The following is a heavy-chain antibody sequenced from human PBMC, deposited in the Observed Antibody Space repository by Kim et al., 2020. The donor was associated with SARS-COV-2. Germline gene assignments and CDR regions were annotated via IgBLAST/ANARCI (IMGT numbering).Heavy chain of an antibody. J-gene: IGHJ6*04. CDR2: IKQDGSEK. V-gene: IGHV3-7*01. CDR1: GFTFSSYW. D-gene: IGHD3-10*01. CDR3: AREIQSNVLLWFGELNNQSYYYYGMDV. Sequence: GGSLRLSCAASGFTFSSYWMSWVRQAPGKGLEWVANIKQDGSEKYYVDSVKGRFTISRDNAKNSLYLQMNSLRAEDTAVYYCAREIQSNVLLWFGELNNQSYYYYGMDVWGEGTTLTVSS.